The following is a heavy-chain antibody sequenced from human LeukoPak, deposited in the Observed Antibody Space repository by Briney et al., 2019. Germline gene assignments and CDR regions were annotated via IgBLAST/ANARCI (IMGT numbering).Heavy chain of an antibody. Sequence: GGSLRLSCAASGSTFSSYGMQWVRQAPGKGLEWVAVIWDDGSNKYYADSVKGRFTISRDNSKNTLYLQMNSLRADDTAVYYCAGPFEYTTSWGQGTLVTVSS. J-gene: IGHJ5*02. V-gene: IGHV3-33*01. CDR1: GSTFSSYG. CDR3: AGPFEYTTS. D-gene: IGHD3-9*01. CDR2: IWDDGSNK.